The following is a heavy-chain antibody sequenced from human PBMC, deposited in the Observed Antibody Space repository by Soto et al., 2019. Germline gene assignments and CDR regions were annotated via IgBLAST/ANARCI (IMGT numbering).Heavy chain of an antibody. Sequence: QVQLQQWGAGLLKPSETLSLTCAVYGGSFSGYYWSWIRQPPGKGLEWIGEINHSGSTNYNPSLKSRVTISVDTSKNQFSLKLSSVTAAATAVYYCANSGYDYGRPYYYYYYGMDVWGQGTTVTVSS. CDR2: INHSGST. CDR1: GGSFSGYY. J-gene: IGHJ6*02. V-gene: IGHV4-34*01. CDR3: ANSGYDYGRPYYYYYYGMDV. D-gene: IGHD5-12*01.